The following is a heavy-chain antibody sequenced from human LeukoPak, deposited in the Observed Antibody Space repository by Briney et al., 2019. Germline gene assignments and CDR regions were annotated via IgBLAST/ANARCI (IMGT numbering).Heavy chain of an antibody. V-gene: IGHV3-7*04. CDR3: ARGDFWSGYSQFDP. D-gene: IGHD3-3*01. CDR2: IKQDGSQT. CDR1: VFTFSSDW. J-gene: IGHJ5*02. Sequence: GGSLRLSCAASVFTFSSDWMSWVRQAPGKGLEWVAIIKQDGSQTYYVDSVKGRFTISRDNAKNSLYLQMNSLRAEDTAVYYCARGDFWSGYSQFDPWGQGTLVTVSS.